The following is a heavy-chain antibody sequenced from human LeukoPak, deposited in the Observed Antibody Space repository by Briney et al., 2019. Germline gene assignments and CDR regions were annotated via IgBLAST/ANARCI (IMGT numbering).Heavy chain of an antibody. V-gene: IGHV1-69*13. J-gene: IGHJ4*02. D-gene: IGHD5-24*01. CDR1: GSTFTGNY. CDR2: IIPIFGTS. CDR3: ARDYWGDGYNRYFDY. Sequence: SVKVSCKASGSTFTGNYLHWMRQAPGQGLEWMGGIIPIFGTSNSAQKFQGRVTITADETSSTAYMDLSSLRSEGTAVYYCARDYWGDGYNRYFDYWGQGTLVTVSS.